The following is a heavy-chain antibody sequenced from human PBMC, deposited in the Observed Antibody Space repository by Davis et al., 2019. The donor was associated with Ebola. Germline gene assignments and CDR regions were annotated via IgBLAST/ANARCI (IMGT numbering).Heavy chain of an antibody. J-gene: IGHJ3*02. V-gene: IGHV4-30-2*01. CDR1: GGSISSGGYS. Sequence: PSETLSLTCAVSGGSISSGGYSWSWIRQPPGKGLEWIGYIYHSGSTYYNPSPKSRVTISVDRSKNQFSLKLSSVTAADTAVYYCARVEDSPDAFDIWGQGTMVTVSS. CDR3: ARVEDSPDAFDI. D-gene: IGHD2-15*01. CDR2: IYHSGST.